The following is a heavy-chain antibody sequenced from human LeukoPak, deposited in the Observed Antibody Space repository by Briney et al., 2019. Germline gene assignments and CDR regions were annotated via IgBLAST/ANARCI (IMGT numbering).Heavy chain of an antibody. V-gene: IGHV4-59*08. CDR1: GGSISSYY. Sequence: SETLSLTCTVSGGSISSYYWSWIRQPPGKGLEWIGYIYYSGSTNYNPSLKSRVTISVDTSKNQFSLKLSSVTAADTAVYYCARGGWYLFFWGQGTLVTVSS. CDR3: ARGGWYLFF. D-gene: IGHD6-19*01. J-gene: IGHJ4*02. CDR2: IYYSGST.